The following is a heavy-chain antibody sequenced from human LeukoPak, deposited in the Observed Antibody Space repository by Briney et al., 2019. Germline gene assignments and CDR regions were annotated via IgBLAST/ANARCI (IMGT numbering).Heavy chain of an antibody. CDR3: ARASIDYGDGFDY. V-gene: IGHV3-23*01. CDR1: GFTFSTYA. D-gene: IGHD4-17*01. Sequence: PGGSLRLSCAASGFTFSTYAMSWVRQAPGKGLEWVSAISGSGGSTYYADSVKGRFTISRDNSKNTLYLQMNSLRAEDTAVYYCARASIDYGDGFDYWGQGTLVTVSS. CDR2: ISGSGGST. J-gene: IGHJ4*02.